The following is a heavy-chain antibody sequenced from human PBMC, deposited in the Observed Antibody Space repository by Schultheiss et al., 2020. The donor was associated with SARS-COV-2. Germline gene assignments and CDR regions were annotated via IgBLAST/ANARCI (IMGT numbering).Heavy chain of an antibody. Sequence: GGSLRLSCAASGFTFSSYAMSWVRQAPGKGLEWVLAISGSGGSTYYADSVKGRFTISRENAKNSLYLQMNSLRAGDTAVYYCATAGQSYWGQGTLVTVSS. CDR2: ISGSGGST. J-gene: IGHJ4*02. CDR1: GFTFSSYA. V-gene: IGHV3-23*01. CDR3: ATAGQSY.